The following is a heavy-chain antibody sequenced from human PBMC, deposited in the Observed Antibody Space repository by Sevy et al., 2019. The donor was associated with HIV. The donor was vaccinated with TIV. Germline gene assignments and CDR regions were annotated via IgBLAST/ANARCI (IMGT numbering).Heavy chain of an antibody. V-gene: IGHV3-11*01. Sequence: GGYLRLSCTASGFTLSDYYMSWIRQAPGKGLQWISYISGSDDSGGDDTIYYADSVQGRFTISRDNAKNSLYLIMSSPRADDTAVYYCARDHVKDGKGGDYYYHAMDVWGRGTTVTVSS. J-gene: IGHJ6*02. CDR2: ISGSDDSGGDDTI. CDR1: GFTLSDYY. CDR3: ARDHVKDGKGGDYYYHAMDV. D-gene: IGHD3-16*01.